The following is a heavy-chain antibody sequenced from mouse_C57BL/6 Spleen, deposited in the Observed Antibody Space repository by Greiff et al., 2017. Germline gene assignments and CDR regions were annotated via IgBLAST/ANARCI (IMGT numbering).Heavy chain of an antibody. D-gene: IGHD2-4*01. J-gene: IGHJ1*03. CDR1: GYTFTSYW. V-gene: IGHV1-64*01. Sequence: QVQLKQPGAELVKPGASVKLSCKASGYTFTSYWMHWVKQRPGQGLEWIGMIHPNSGSTNYNEKFKSKATLTVDKSSSTAYMQLSSLTSEDSAVYYCARSSRYYDYDGNWYFDVWGTGTTVTVSS. CDR2: IHPNSGST. CDR3: ARSSRYYDYDGNWYFDV.